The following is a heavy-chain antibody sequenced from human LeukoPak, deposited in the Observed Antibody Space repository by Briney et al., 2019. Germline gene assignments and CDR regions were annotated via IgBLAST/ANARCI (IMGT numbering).Heavy chain of an antibody. V-gene: IGHV1-8*01. CDR2: MNPNTGRT. CDR1: RYTFTSYE. J-gene: IGHJ4*02. Sequence: ASVKVSCKASRYTFTSYEINWVREAAGHGLEWVGWMNPNTGRTGYAQKFQGRITMTRDTSINTAYMELTNLRSEDTAIYYCARLSQTPDYYTLGGYYYLGYWGQGTPVTVSS. CDR3: ARLSQTPDYYTLGGYYYLGY. D-gene: IGHD3-10*01.